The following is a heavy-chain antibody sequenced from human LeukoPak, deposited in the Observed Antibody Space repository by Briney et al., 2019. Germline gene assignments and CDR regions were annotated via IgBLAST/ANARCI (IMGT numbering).Heavy chain of an antibody. Sequence: ASVKVSCKVSGYTLTELSMHWVRQAPGKGLEWMGGFDPEDGETIYAQKFQGRVTMTEDTSTDTAYMELSSLRSEDTAVYYCARKIVFLGGQQLIWFDPWGQGTLVTVSS. J-gene: IGHJ5*02. CDR1: GYTLTELS. CDR2: FDPEDGET. CDR3: ARKIVFLGGQQLIWFDP. V-gene: IGHV1-24*01. D-gene: IGHD6-13*01.